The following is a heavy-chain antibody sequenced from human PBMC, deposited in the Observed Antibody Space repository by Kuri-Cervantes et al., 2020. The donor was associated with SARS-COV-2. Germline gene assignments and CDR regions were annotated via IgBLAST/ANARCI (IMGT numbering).Heavy chain of an antibody. CDR1: GFTFSLYN. CDR3: AREGHDYSNLRTPYYYYYYMDV. J-gene: IGHJ6*03. D-gene: IGHD4-11*01. V-gene: IGHV3-48*01. CDR2: ISRTSGTI. Sequence: GESLKISCAASGFTFSLYNMNWVRQVPGKGLEWISYISRTSGTIYYADSVKGRFTISRDNAENALYLQMNSLRAEDTAVYYCAREGHDYSNLRTPYYYYYYMDVWGKGTTVTVSS.